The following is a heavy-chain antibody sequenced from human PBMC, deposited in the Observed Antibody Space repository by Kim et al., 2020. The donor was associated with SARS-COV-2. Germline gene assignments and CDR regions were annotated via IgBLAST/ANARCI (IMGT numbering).Heavy chain of an antibody. D-gene: IGHD1-1*01. CDR2: IKTKTEAETA. CDR3: AALQLPFTYFAH. J-gene: IGHJ4*01. Sequence: GGSLRLSCVATGLSFDEAWMSWVRQAPGKGLEWVGHIKTKTEAETAVYAPHLEGRVVISRDDLENTVSLLFASVKMDDTAIYYCAALQLPFTYFAHWV. CDR1: GLSFDEAW. V-gene: IGHV3-15*05.